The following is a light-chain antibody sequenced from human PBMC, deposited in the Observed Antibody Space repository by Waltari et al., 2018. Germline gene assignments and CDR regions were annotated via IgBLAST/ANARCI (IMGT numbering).Light chain of an antibody. V-gene: IGKV1D-8*01. CDR3: QQYYSFPRT. J-gene: IGKJ2*01. Sequence: IWMTQSPSLLSASTGDRVTISCRMSQGIRSYLAWYQHKPGKAPELLIYAASTLQSGVPSRFSGSGSGTDFTLTISCLQSEDFATYYCQQYYSFPRTFGQGTKLEIK. CDR1: QGIRSY. CDR2: AAS.